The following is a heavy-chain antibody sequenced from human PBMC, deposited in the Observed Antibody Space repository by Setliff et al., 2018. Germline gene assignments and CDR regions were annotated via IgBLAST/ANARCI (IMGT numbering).Heavy chain of an antibody. CDR2: IGGRGIST. Sequence: PGESLKISCAASGFTFGDFAMTWVRQAPGKGLEWVSGIGGRGISTYYADSVRGRFTISRDNAENSLTLQMNSLRVEDTAVYYCSRDLQGSGDYVVDYWGQGTLVTVSS. D-gene: IGHD4-17*01. V-gene: IGHV3-23*01. CDR3: SRDLQGSGDYVVDY. J-gene: IGHJ4*02. CDR1: GFTFGDFA.